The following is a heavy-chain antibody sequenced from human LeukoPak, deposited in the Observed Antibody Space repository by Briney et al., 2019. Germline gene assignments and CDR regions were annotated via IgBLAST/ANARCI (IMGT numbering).Heavy chain of an antibody. CDR2: IYYSGST. J-gene: IGHJ5*02. Sequence: PSETLSLTCTVSGGSISSYYWSWIRQPPGKGLEWIGYIYYSGSTNYNPSLKSRITISVDTSKNQFSLKLSSVTAADTAVYYCASKIVGANWFDPWGQGTLVTVSS. CDR1: GGSISSYY. D-gene: IGHD1-26*01. V-gene: IGHV4-59*01. CDR3: ASKIVGANWFDP.